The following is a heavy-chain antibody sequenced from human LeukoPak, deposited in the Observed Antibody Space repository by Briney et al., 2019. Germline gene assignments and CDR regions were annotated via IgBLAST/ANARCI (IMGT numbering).Heavy chain of an antibody. CDR2: INHAGKT. J-gene: IGHJ4*02. D-gene: IGHD3-9*01. V-gene: IGHV4-34*01. CDR1: GGSLSNDH. CDR3: AKLLRYFDWSDHDY. Sequence: PSETLSLTCAVSGGSLSNDHWSWIRQSPGKGLEWIGEINHAGKTNYNPSFMSRVSISVDTSKDQFSLKLRSVTAADTAVYYCAKLLRYFDWSDHDYWGLGTLVTVSS.